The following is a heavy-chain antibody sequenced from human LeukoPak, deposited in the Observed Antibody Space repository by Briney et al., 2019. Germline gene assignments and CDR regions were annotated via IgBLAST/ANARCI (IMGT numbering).Heavy chain of an antibody. Sequence: ASVKVSCKASGYTFTSYDINWVRQATGQGLEWMGWMNPNSGNTGYAQRFQGRVTMTRNTSISTAYMELSSLRSEDTAVYYCARGLDNWGSFDYWGQGTLVTVSS. CDR2: MNPNSGNT. D-gene: IGHD7-27*01. CDR3: ARGLDNWGSFDY. J-gene: IGHJ4*02. V-gene: IGHV1-8*01. CDR1: GYTFTSYD.